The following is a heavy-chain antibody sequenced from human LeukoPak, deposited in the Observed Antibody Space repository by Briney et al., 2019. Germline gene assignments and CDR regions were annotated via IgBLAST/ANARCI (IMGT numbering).Heavy chain of an antibody. CDR3: AKNAAGIVLMIYAPLDS. D-gene: IGHD2-8*01. CDR2: LSGSGGST. CDR1: GFTFSDYW. J-gene: IGHJ4*02. V-gene: IGHV3-23*01. Sequence: GGSLRLSCAASGFTFSDYWMSWVRQAPGKGLEWVSTLSGSGGSTYYADSVKGRFTISGDESKNTLSLQMNSLRPEDTAVYYCAKNAAGIVLMIYAPLDSWGQGTLVTVSS.